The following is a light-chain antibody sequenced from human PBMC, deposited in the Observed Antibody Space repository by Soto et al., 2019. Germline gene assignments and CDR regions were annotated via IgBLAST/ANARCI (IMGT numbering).Light chain of an antibody. CDR1: QSVSSSY. CDR3: QQFGNSPYT. CDR2: GAS. J-gene: IGKJ2*01. V-gene: IGKV3-20*01. Sequence: EIVLTQSPGTLSLSPGERATLSCRASQSVSSSYLAWYQQKPGQAPRLLSYGASSRATGIPDRFRGSGSGTYFTLTISRLEPGDCAVYYCQQFGNSPYTVGRGTGLEIK.